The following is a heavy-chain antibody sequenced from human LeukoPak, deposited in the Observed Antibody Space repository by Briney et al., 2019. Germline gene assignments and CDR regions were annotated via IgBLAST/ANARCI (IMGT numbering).Heavy chain of an antibody. CDR3: AREWAAAGRGLCDY. V-gene: IGHV3-21*01. D-gene: IGHD6-13*01. CDR1: GFTFSSYS. Sequence: GGSLRLSCAASGFTFSSYSMNWVRQAPGKGLEWVSSISSSSSYIYYADSVKGRFTISRDNAKNSLYLQMNSLRAEDTAVYYCAREWAAAGRGLCDYWGQGTLVTVSS. J-gene: IGHJ4*02. CDR2: ISSSSSYI.